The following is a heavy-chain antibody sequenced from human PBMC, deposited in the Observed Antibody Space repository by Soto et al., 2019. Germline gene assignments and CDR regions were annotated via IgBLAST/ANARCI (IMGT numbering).Heavy chain of an antibody. Sequence: QVQLQESGPGLVKPSETLSLTCTVSGGSISSYYWSWIRQPPGKGLEWIGYIYYSGSTNYIPSLKSRVTISVDTSKNQFSLKLSSVTAADTAVYYCARDLPWSYWGQGTLVTVSS. CDR1: GGSISSYY. V-gene: IGHV4-59*01. CDR3: ARDLPWSY. CDR2: IYYSGST. D-gene: IGHD2-8*01. J-gene: IGHJ4*02.